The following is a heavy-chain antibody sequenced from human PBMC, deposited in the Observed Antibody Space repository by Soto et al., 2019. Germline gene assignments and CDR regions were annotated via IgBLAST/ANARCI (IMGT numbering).Heavy chain of an antibody. Sequence: EVQLVQCGAEVKKAGESLKISCQGSGYSFTNYWVGWVRQIPGRGLEWMGIIHPGDSDTRYSPFFQGQVTISADKSISTAYLQWSSLKASDTAMYYCARHNRYSSTWFEGWFDPWGQGTLVTVSS. V-gene: IGHV5-51*03. CDR1: GYSFTNYW. CDR2: IHPGDSDT. D-gene: IGHD6-13*01. CDR3: ARHNRYSSTWFEGWFDP. J-gene: IGHJ5*02.